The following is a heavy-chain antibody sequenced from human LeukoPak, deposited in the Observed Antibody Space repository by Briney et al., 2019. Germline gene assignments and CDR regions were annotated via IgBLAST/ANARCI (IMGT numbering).Heavy chain of an antibody. J-gene: IGHJ4*02. CDR1: GFTFSTYA. Sequence: PGGSLRLSCAASGFTFSTYAMGWVRQAPGKGLEWVSSIKGGGGDPFYADPVKGRFTISRDNSKNTLFLQLNSLRAEDSAVYYCARGGHDFNPFYWWGQGTLVTVSS. CDR3: ARGGHDFNPFYW. D-gene: IGHD2-21*02. V-gene: IGHV3-23*01. CDR2: IKGGGGDP.